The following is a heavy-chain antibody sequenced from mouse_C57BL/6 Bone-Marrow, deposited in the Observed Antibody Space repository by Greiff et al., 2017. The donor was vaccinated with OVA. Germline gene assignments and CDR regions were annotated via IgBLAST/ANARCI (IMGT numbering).Heavy chain of an antibody. CDR1: GYTFTSYW. CDR3: ARGPSLLRRGDWFAY. CDR2: IDPNSGGT. V-gene: IGHV1-72*01. D-gene: IGHD1-1*01. J-gene: IGHJ3*01. Sequence: QVQLKQPGAELVKPGASVKLSCKASGYTFTSYWMHWVKQRPGRGLEWIGRIDPNSGGTKYNEKFKSKATLTVDKPASTAYMQLSSLASEDSSVYYCARGPSLLRRGDWFAYWGQGTLVTVSA.